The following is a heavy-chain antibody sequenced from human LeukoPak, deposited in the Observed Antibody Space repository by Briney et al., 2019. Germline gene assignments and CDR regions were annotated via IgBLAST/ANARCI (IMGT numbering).Heavy chain of an antibody. J-gene: IGHJ4*02. CDR3: ARDPELQY. D-gene: IGHD3-10*01. CDR1: GLTFSSYW. V-gene: IGHV3-7*01. CDR2: IKQDGSEK. Sequence: PGGSLRLSCAASGLTFSSYWMSWVRQAPGKGLEWVANIKQDGSEKYYVDSVKGRFTISRDNAKNSLYLQMNSLRAEDTAVYYCARDPELQYWGQGTLVTVSS.